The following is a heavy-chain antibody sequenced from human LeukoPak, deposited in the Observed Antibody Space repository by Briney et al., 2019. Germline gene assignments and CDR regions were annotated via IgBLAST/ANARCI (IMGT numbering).Heavy chain of an antibody. J-gene: IGHJ4*02. D-gene: IGHD3-16*01. CDR1: GGSFSGYY. CDR2: INHSGST. V-gene: IGHV4-34*01. Sequence: SETLSLTCAVYGGSFSGYYWSWIRQPPGEGLEWIGEINHSGSTNYNPSLKSRVTISVDTSKNQFSLKLSSVTAADTAVYYCARSRVYDYVWGSYYYFDYWGQGTLVTVSS. CDR3: ARSRVYDYVWGSYYYFDY.